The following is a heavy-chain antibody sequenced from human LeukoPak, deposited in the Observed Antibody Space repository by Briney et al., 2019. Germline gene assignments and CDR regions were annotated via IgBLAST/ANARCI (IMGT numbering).Heavy chain of an antibody. CDR3: AKVDSSEGFDY. CDR2: ISYDGSNK. Sequence: GGSLRLSCAASGFTFSSYGMHWVRQAPGKGLEWVAVISYDGSNKYYADSVKGRFTISRDNSKNTLYLQMNSLRAEDTAVYYCAKVDSSEGFDYWGQGTLVTVSS. J-gene: IGHJ4*02. V-gene: IGHV3-30*18. D-gene: IGHD3-22*01. CDR1: GFTFSSYG.